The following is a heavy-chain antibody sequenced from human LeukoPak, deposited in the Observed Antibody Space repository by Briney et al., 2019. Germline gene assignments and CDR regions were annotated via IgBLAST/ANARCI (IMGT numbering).Heavy chain of an antibody. V-gene: IGHV3-64*01. J-gene: IGHJ6*03. CDR3: ARDGGDIVVVTASYYYMDV. Sequence: GGSLRLSCAAPGFNFSNYAMHWVRQAPGKGLEYVSAISSNGGSTYYAHSVKGRFTISRDNSKNTLYLQMGSLRPEDMAVYYCARDGGDIVVVTASYYYMDVWGKGTTVTVSS. D-gene: IGHD2-21*02. CDR2: ISSNGGST. CDR1: GFNFSNYA.